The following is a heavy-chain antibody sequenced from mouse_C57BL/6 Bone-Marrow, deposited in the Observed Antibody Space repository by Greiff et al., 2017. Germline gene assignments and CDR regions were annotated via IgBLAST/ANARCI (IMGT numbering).Heavy chain of an antibody. Sequence: VQVVESGAELVRPGASVKLSCKASGYTFTDYYINWVKQRPGRGLEWIARFYPGSGNTYYNEKFKGKATLTAEKSSSAAYMQLSSLTSEDSAVDFCARGDYGSSYWYFDVWGTGTTVTVSS. CDR1: GYTFTDYY. CDR3: ARGDYGSSYWYFDV. D-gene: IGHD1-1*01. CDR2: FYPGSGNT. J-gene: IGHJ1*03. V-gene: IGHV1-76*01.